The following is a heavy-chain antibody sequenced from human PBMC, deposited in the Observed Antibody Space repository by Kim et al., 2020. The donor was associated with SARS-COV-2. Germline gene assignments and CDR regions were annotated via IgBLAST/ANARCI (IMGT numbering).Heavy chain of an antibody. CDR1: GFNFGDYG. D-gene: IGHD3-3*01. V-gene: IGHV3-9*01. J-gene: IGHJ3*01. Sequence: GGSLRLSCEASGFNFGDYGMHWVRQGPGKGLEWVSSISWSSGTKGYADSVKGRFTISRDNAKKSLFLQMQSLRAEDTALYYCAKEVYDTRRAFDLWRQGTIVLLSS. CDR2: ISWSSGTK. CDR3: AKEVYDTRRAFDL.